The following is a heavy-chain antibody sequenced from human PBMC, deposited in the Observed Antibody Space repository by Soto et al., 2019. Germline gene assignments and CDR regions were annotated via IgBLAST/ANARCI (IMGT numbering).Heavy chain of an antibody. CDR2: INAGRGKT. J-gene: IGHJ4*02. D-gene: IGHD4-17*01. V-gene: IGHV1-3*01. Sequence: QGQLVQSGAEVKKPGASVKVSCGTSGFSFTSYSFHWVRQAPAQGLQWMGRINAGRGKTKYSQQFQGRVTFTWDTSANTVYMELSRLTSEDTSVFYCARWIDNGYFDYWGQGTLVTVSA. CDR1: GFSFTSYS. CDR3: ARWIDNGYFDY.